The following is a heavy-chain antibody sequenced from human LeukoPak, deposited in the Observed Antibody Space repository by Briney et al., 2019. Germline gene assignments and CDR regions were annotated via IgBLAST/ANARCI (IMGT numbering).Heavy chain of an antibody. V-gene: IGHV3-30-3*01. D-gene: IGHD3-22*01. Sequence: SGGSLRLSCAASGVTFSSYAMHWVRQAPGKGLQWVAVISFDGSEKHFADSVKGRFTISRDNSKNTLDLQMNSLRPEDTAVYYCAREVWGYDSSGYYDYWGQGTLVTVSS. CDR1: GVTFSSYA. CDR3: AREVWGYDSSGYYDY. J-gene: IGHJ4*02. CDR2: ISFDGSEK.